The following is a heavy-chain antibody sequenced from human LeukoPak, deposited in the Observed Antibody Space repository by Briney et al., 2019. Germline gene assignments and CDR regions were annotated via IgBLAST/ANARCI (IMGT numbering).Heavy chain of an antibody. J-gene: IGHJ4*02. Sequence: SQTLSLTCAVSGGSIDSGGSSWSWIRQPPGKGLEWIGYIYHSGSAYYAPSLKSRVTISVDRSKNQFSLQLNSVTAADTAVYYCARHYISGYFFDYWGQGTLVTVSS. CDR3: ARHYISGYFFDY. D-gene: IGHD3-10*01. CDR1: GGSIDSGGSS. CDR2: IYHSGSA. V-gene: IGHV4-30-2*01.